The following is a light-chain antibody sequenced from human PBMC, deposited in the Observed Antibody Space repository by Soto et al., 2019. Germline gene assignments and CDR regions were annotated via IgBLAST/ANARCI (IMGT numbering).Light chain of an antibody. J-gene: IGKJ4*01. CDR1: PSVSSN. CDR3: QQYNNWPPRT. Sequence: EIVMTQSPATLSVSPGERATLSCRASPSVSSNLAWYQQKPGQAPRLLIYGASTRVAGFPARFSGSGSGTEFTLTISSLQSEDCAVYDCQQYNNWPPRTCGGGTKVESK. CDR2: GAS. V-gene: IGKV3-15*01.